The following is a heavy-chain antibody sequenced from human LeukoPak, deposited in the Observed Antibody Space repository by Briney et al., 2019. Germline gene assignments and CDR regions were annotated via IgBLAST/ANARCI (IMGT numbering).Heavy chain of an antibody. Sequence: GALRLSCAASGFTVSSNYMSWVRQTPGKGLAWVSGLYSGGNTYYADSVEGRFTISRDNSKNMLFLQMNSLRAEDTAVYYCARVGRGDTYGYVDYWGQGTLVTVSS. CDR3: ARVGRGDTYGYVDY. CDR1: GFTVSSNY. V-gene: IGHV3-66*01. J-gene: IGHJ4*02. CDR2: LYSGGNT. D-gene: IGHD5-18*01.